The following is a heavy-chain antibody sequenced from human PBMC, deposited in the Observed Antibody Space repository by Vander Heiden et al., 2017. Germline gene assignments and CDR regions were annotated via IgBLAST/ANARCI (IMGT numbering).Heavy chain of an antibody. CDR1: GFSLSTSGMC. CDR3: ARMGYSSSWYPSYDGMDV. CDR2: IDWDDDK. D-gene: IGHD6-13*01. Sequence: QVTLRESGPALVKPTQTLTLTCTFSGFSLSTSGMCVSWIRQPPGKALEWLALIDWDDDKYYSTSLKTRLTISKDTSKNQVVLTMTNMDPVDTATYYCARMGYSSSWYPSYDGMDVWGQGTTVTVSS. J-gene: IGHJ6*02. V-gene: IGHV2-70*01.